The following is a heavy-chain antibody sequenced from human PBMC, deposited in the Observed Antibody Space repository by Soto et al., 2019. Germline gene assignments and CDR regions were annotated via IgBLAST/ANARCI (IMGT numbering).Heavy chain of an antibody. CDR2: ISGSGGST. Sequence: AGGSLRLSCAASGFTFSSYAMSWVRQAPGKGLEWVSAISGSGGSTYYADSVKGRFTISRDNSKNTLYLQMNSLRAEDTAVYYCALSEYYYDSSGYQYYYGMDVWGQGTTVTVSS. J-gene: IGHJ6*02. D-gene: IGHD3-22*01. CDR3: ALSEYYYDSSGYQYYYGMDV. V-gene: IGHV3-23*01. CDR1: GFTFSSYA.